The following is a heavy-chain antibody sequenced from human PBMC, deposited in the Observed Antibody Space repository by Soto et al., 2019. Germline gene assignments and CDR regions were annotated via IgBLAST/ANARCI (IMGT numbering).Heavy chain of an antibody. Sequence: QVQLVQSGGEVKKPGASVKVSCKASGYTFTSYGISWVRQAPGQGLEWMGWINAYHGNTNYAQKVQGRVTMTTDTSTSTAYRELRSLRADDTAVYYCARDVGYGLIDGWGQGTLVTVSS. CDR1: GYTFTSYG. D-gene: IGHD5-18*01. CDR2: INAYHGNT. V-gene: IGHV1-18*01. J-gene: IGHJ4*02. CDR3: ARDVGYGLIDG.